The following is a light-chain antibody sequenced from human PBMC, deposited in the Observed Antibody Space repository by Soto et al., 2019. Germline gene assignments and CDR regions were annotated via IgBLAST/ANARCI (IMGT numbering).Light chain of an antibody. CDR2: DAS. Sequence: EFVLTQSPATLSLSPGERATLSCRASQSVGTYLVWYQQKPGQAPRLLIYDASKRATGIQARLSGSGSGTDFTLTIRRLEPEDFAVYFCQQRNDWPITFGQGTRL. CDR3: QQRNDWPIT. V-gene: IGKV3-11*01. CDR1: QSVGTY. J-gene: IGKJ5*01.